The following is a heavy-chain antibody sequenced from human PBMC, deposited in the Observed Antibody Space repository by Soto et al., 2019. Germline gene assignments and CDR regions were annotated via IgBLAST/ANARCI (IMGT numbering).Heavy chain of an antibody. CDR1: GYTFSSYG. D-gene: IGHD5-12*01. V-gene: IGHV1-18*01. CDR2: ISVYTGDT. J-gene: IGHJ4*02. CDR3: ARVGRWLQSFFDY. Sequence: QVQLVQSGSEVRKPGASVKVSCEAFGYTFSSYGINWVRQAPGQGLEWMGWISVYTGDTNYAQKNQGRVTLTXDXFTNTAYMELRSLRSDDTAVYYCARVGRWLQSFFDYWGQGTLVTVSS.